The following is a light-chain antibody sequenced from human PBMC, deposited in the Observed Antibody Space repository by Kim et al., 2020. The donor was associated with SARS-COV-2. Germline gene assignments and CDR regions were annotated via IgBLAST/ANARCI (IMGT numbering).Light chain of an antibody. CDR2: DSS. V-gene: IGKV3-15*01. CDR3: QQYHHWWT. Sequence: DRVMTQSPATLSVSPGERATLSCRASQSVSSDLAWYQQKPGQAPRLLIYDSSTRATGIPARFSGSGSGTEFILTISSLQSEDFAIYYCQQYHHWWTFGQGTKVDIK. J-gene: IGKJ1*01. CDR1: QSVSSD.